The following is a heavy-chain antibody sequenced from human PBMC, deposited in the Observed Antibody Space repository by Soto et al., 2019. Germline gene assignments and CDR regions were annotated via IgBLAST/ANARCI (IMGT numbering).Heavy chain of an antibody. CDR1: GGSISSGAYY. J-gene: IGHJ4*02. D-gene: IGHD6-19*01. CDR2: IYDGGST. Sequence: QVELQESGPGLVKPSQTLSLTGTVSGGSISSGAYYWSWIRHHPGKGLEWIGYIYDGGSTYYNPSLNRRVTISVDTSKNEFSLPLSSVPAADTAVYSWASPATGLYPAYLRQGTLVTVSS. V-gene: IGHV4-31*03. CDR3: ASPATGLYPAY.